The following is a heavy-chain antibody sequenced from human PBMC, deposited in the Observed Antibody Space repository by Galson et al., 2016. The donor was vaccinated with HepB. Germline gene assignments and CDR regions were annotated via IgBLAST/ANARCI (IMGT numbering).Heavy chain of an antibody. V-gene: IGHV1-3*04. Sequence: SVKASCKASGYTFTAYAIHWVRQAPGQRLEWMAWINTAKGDTRYSQKLQGRVTLTRDTSATTASMELSSLRSEDTAVYYCARRLVGSYGNAFDIWGQGTLVTVSS. CDR2: INTAKGDT. CDR3: ARRLVGSYGNAFDI. CDR1: GYTFTAYA. J-gene: IGHJ3*02. D-gene: IGHD2-8*02.